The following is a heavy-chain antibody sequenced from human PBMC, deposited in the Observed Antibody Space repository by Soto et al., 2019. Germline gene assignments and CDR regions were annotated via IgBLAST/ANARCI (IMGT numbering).Heavy chain of an antibody. CDR3: ARGIRNYYGVEV. Sequence: PGGSLRLSCAASGFTFSSYWMHWVRQAPGKGLVWVSRINSDWSSTSYADSVKGRFTISRDNAKNTLYLQMSSLRAEDTAVYYCARGIRNYYGVEVWGQGTTVTVSS. CDR2: INSDWSST. V-gene: IGHV3-74*01. J-gene: IGHJ6*02. CDR1: GFTFSSYW. D-gene: IGHD5-18*01.